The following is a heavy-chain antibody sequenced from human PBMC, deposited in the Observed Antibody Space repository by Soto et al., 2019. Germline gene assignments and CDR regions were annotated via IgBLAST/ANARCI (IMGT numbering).Heavy chain of an antibody. V-gene: IGHV3-48*02. CDR3: ARDHAKTPRIAARHQVDY. Sequence: EVQLVESGGGLVQPGGSLRLSCAASGFTFSSYSMNWVRQAPGKGLEWVSYISSSISTIYYADSVKGRCTISRDNAKNSLYLQMNSLRDEDTAVYYCARDHAKTPRIAARHQVDYWGQGTLVTVSS. CDR1: GFTFSSYS. CDR2: ISSSISTI. D-gene: IGHD6-6*01. J-gene: IGHJ4*02.